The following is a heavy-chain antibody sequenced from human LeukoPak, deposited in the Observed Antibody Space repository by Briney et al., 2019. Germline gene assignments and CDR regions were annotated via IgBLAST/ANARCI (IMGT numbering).Heavy chain of an antibody. Sequence: SETLSLTCTVSGGSISSYYWSWIRRPPGKGLEWTGYIYYSGSTNYNPSLKSRVTISVDTSKNQFSLKLSSVTAADTAVYYCARATNYDYVWGSYRSRWYFDYWGQGTLVTVSS. CDR3: ARATNYDYVWGSYRSRWYFDY. CDR2: IYYSGST. CDR1: GGSISSYY. V-gene: IGHV4-59*01. J-gene: IGHJ4*02. D-gene: IGHD3-16*01.